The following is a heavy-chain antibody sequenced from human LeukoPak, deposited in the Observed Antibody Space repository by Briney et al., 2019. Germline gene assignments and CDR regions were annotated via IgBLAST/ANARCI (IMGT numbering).Heavy chain of an antibody. CDR2: IYYSGNT. Sequence: SETLSPTCTVSGGSISSYYWNWLRQPPGKGLEWIGYIYYSGNTNYNPSLKSRVTMSVDTSKNQFSLKLSSVTAADTAVYYCATYYYGGTGYYYRGFHIWGQGTMVTVSS. D-gene: IGHD3-22*01. CDR1: GGSISSYY. J-gene: IGHJ3*02. V-gene: IGHV4-59*01. CDR3: ATYYYGGTGYYYRGFHI.